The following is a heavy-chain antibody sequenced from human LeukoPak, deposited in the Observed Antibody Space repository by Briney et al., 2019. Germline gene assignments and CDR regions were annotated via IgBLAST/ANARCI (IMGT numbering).Heavy chain of an antibody. J-gene: IGHJ4*02. CDR2: IWYDGSNI. CDR3: ARMAGGLWDY. V-gene: IGHV3-33*01. CDR1: GFTFSSYG. D-gene: IGHD5-24*01. Sequence: GGSLRLSCAASGFTFSSYGMHWVRQAPGKGLEWVASIWYDGSNIYYADSVKGRFTISRDNSKNTLYLQMNSLRAEDTAVYYCARMAGGLWDYWGEGNLASVAS.